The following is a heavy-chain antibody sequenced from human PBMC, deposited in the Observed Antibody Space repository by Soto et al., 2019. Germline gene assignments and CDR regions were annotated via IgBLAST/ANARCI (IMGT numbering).Heavy chain of an antibody. V-gene: IGHV3-7*01. CDR1: GFTFSSYW. CDR3: ARDYYGSGSYNYYYYYYMDV. J-gene: IGHJ6*03. Sequence: PGGSLRLSCAASGFTFSSYWMSWVRQAPGKGLEWVANIKQDGSEKYYVDSVKGRFTISRDNAKNSLYLQMNSLRAEDTAVYYCARDYYGSGSYNYYYYYYMDVWGKGPTLTGSS. D-gene: IGHD3-10*01. CDR2: IKQDGSEK.